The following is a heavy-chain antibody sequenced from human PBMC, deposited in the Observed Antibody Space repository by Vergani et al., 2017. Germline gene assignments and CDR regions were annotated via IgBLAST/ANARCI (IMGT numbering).Heavy chain of an antibody. Sequence: QVQLQQWGAGLLKPSETLSLTCAVYGGSFSGYYLSWIRQPPGKGLEWIGEINHSGSTNYNPSLKSRVTISVDTSKNQFSLKLSSVTAADTAVYYCARGGYDILTGYPIDYWGQGTLVTVSS. CDR3: ARGGYDILTGYPIDY. CDR1: GGSFSGYY. V-gene: IGHV4-34*01. D-gene: IGHD3-9*01. CDR2: INHSGST. J-gene: IGHJ4*02.